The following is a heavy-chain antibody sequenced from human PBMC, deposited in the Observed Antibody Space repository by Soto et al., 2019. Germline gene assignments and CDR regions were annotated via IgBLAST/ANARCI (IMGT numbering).Heavy chain of an antibody. Sequence: GGSLRLSCAASGFSFTTYVMHWVRQSPGKGLEWVAVISHDGSYKYYGDAVKGRFTISRDTSKNAVYLEMNSLRPEDTAVYYCAKGLLAIVGTTLPRDAFNIWGQGTMVTVS. V-gene: IGHV3-30*18. D-gene: IGHD1-26*01. J-gene: IGHJ3*02. CDR2: ISHDGSYK. CDR1: GFSFTTYV. CDR3: AKGLLAIVGTTLPRDAFNI.